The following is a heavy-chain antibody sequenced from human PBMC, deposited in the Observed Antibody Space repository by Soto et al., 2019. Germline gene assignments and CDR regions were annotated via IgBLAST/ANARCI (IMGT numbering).Heavy chain of an antibody. V-gene: IGHV3-30-3*01. CDR3: ARDKELYDFWSGRVGYGMDV. D-gene: IGHD3-3*01. Sequence: GGSLRLSCAASGFTFSSYAMHWVRQAPGKGLEWVAVISYDGSNKYYADSVKGRFTISRDNSKNTLYLQMNSLRAEDTAVYYCARDKELYDFWSGRVGYGMDVWGQGTTVTVSS. J-gene: IGHJ6*02. CDR2: ISYDGSNK. CDR1: GFTFSSYA.